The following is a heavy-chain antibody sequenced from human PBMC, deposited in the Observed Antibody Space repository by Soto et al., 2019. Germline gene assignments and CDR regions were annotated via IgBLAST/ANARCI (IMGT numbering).Heavy chain of an antibody. CDR2: ISSSGSTI. CDR1: GFTFSDYY. J-gene: IGHJ6*03. CDR3: ARVYGDFYYYYYYMDV. D-gene: IGHD4-17*01. V-gene: IGHV3-11*01. Sequence: GGSLRLSCAASGFTFSDYYMSWIRQAPGKGLEWVSYISSSGSTIYYADSVKGRFTISGDNAKNSLYLQMNSLRAEDTAVYYCARVYGDFYYYYYYMDVWGKGTTVTVSS.